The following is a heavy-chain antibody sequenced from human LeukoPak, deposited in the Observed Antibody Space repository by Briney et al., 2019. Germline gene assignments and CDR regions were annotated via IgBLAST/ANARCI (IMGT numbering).Heavy chain of an antibody. D-gene: IGHD3-9*01. Sequence: GRSLRLSCAASGFTFSSYGMHWVRQAPGKGLEWVAVISYDGSNKYYADSVKGRFTISRDNSKNTLYLQMNSLRAEDTAVYYCAKGGGHYDILTVLIWGQGTLVNVSS. CDR2: ISYDGSNK. J-gene: IGHJ4*02. CDR3: AKGGGHYDILTVLI. CDR1: GFTFSSYG. V-gene: IGHV3-30*18.